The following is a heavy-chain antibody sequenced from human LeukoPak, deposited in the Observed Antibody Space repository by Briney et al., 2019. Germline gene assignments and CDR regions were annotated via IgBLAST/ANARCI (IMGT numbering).Heavy chain of an antibody. CDR3: ARHYGGGTYIDY. D-gene: IGHD4-23*01. Sequence: GESLKISCKGSGYSFTTYWIGWARQVPGKGLEWMGIIYPRDSDTGYSPSFQGQVSISADKSISTAYLQWSSLKASDTAMCYCARHYGGGTYIDYWGQGTLVTVSS. V-gene: IGHV5-51*01. J-gene: IGHJ4*02. CDR1: GYSFTTYW. CDR2: IYPRDSDT.